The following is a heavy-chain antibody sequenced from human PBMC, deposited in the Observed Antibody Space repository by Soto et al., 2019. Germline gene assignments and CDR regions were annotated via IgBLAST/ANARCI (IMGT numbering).Heavy chain of an antibody. Sequence: SETLSLTCAVSGDSIGNNFCWRCFLQPPGKGLEWLGDVYQNRLTDSNPSHKGRVTMSADMSKNQFSLKVTSVNAADTAIYYCARAAALPGETARFDYWGQGILVTVSS. J-gene: IGHJ4*02. V-gene: IGHV4-4*02. CDR3: ARAAALPGETARFDY. CDR1: GDSIGNNFC. CDR2: VYQNRLT. D-gene: IGHD2-15*01.